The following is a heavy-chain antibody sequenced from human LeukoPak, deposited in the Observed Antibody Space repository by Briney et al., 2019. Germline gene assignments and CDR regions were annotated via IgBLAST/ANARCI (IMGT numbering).Heavy chain of an antibody. V-gene: IGHV1-8*02. D-gene: IGHD1-26*01. CDR1: GYAFTGYY. J-gene: IGHJ3*02. CDR2: MNPNSGNT. CDR3: ARVLGARSKYAFDI. Sequence: ASVKVSCKASGYAFTGYYMHWVRQAPGQGLEWMGWMNPNSGNTGYAQKFQGRVTMTRNTSISTAYMELSSLRSEDTAVYYCARVLGARSKYAFDIWGQGTMVTVSS.